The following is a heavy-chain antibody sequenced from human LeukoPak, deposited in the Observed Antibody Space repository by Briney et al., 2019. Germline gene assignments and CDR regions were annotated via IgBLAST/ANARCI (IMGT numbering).Heavy chain of an antibody. Sequence: SETLSLTCTVSGGSISSGGYYWSWIRQHPGKGLEWIGYSYYSGSTYYNPSLKSRVTISVDTSKNQFSLKLSSVTAEDTAVYYCARDLGSSIAARLVYFDYWGQGTLVTVSS. J-gene: IGHJ4*02. CDR2: SYYSGST. CDR3: ARDLGSSIAARLVYFDY. V-gene: IGHV4-31*03. CDR1: GGSISSGGYY. D-gene: IGHD6-6*01.